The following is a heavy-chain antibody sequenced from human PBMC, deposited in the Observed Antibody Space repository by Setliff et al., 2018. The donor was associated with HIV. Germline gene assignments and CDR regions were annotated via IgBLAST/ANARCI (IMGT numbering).Heavy chain of an antibody. CDR2: FDPQDGET. Sequence: ASVKVSCKVSGYTLTEVSVHWVRQAPGKGLEWMGYFDPQDGETVYAQKFQGRVTMTEETSTDTAYMEMSSLRSDADTAIYYCATGYYYGSGKYSAFDFWGLGTLVTVSS. V-gene: IGHV1-24*01. CDR1: GYTLTEVS. D-gene: IGHD3-10*01. J-gene: IGHJ4*02. CDR3: ATGYYYGSGKYSAFDF.